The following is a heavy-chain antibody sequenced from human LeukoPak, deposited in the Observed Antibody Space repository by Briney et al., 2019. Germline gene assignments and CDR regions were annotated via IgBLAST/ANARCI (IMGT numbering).Heavy chain of an antibody. D-gene: IGHD5-24*01. Sequence: ASVKVSCKASGYTFTSYGISWVRQAPGQGLEWMGWISAYNGNTNYAQKLQGRVTMTRDTSISTAYMELSRLRSDDTAVYYCARDGQFYYFDYWGQGTLVTVSS. CDR3: ARDGQFYYFDY. CDR2: ISAYNGNT. J-gene: IGHJ4*02. V-gene: IGHV1-18*01. CDR1: GYTFTSYG.